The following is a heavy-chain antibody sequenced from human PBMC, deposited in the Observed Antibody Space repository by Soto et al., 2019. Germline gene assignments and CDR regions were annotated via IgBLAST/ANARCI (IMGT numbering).Heavy chain of an antibody. CDR3: ATRVGATDY. J-gene: IGHJ4*02. Sequence: PSETLSLTCTVSRASIYTYSWTWIRQPAGKGLQWIGHIYSSGSANYSPPLKSRVSMSVDSSKNQISLKLSSVTAADTAVYYCATRVGATDYRGKGPLVTVSS. V-gene: IGHV4-4*07. CDR2: IYSSGSA. CDR1: RASIYTYS. D-gene: IGHD1-26*01.